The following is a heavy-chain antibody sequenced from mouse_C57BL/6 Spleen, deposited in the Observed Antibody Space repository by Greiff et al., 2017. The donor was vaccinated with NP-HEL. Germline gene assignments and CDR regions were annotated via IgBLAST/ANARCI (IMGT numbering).Heavy chain of an antibody. CDR1: GFTFSSYT. CDR3: ARVTTVVEGYFDV. CDR2: ISGGGGNT. J-gene: IGHJ1*03. V-gene: IGHV5-9*01. Sequence: EVMLVESGGGLVKPGGSLKLSCAASGFTFSSYTMSWVRQTPEKRLEWVATISGGGGNTYYPDSVKGRFTNSRDNAKNTLYLQMSSLRSEDTALYYCARVTTVVEGYFDVWGTGTTVTVSS. D-gene: IGHD1-1*01.